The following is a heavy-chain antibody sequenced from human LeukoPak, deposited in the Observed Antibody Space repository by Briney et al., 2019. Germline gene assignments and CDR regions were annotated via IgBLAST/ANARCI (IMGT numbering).Heavy chain of an antibody. Sequence: ASVKVSCKASGYTFTGYYMHWVRQAPGQGLEWMGWINPNSGGTNYAQKFQDRVTMTGDTSISTAYMELSRLKSDDTAVYYCARDSGSYFHDAFDIWGQGTMVTVSS. CDR3: ARDSGSYFHDAFDI. V-gene: IGHV1-2*02. D-gene: IGHD1-26*01. CDR2: INPNSGGT. CDR1: GYTFTGYY. J-gene: IGHJ3*02.